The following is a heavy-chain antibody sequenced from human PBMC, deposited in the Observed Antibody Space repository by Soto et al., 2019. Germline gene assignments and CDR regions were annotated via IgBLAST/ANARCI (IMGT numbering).Heavy chain of an antibody. V-gene: IGHV3-7*01. J-gene: IGHJ3*01. CDR1: DFTISPYW. CDR2: IKEDGSVR. CDR3: GTDQWGGAFDL. D-gene: IGHD3-10*01. Sequence: EVPVVESGGGLVQPGGSLRLSCAASDFTISPYWMTWVRQTPGQGLEFVANIKEDGSVRNYVDSVKGRFAISRDNAKNSLYLQMNSLRAEDTAVYYCGTDQWGGAFDLWGQGTTVTVSS.